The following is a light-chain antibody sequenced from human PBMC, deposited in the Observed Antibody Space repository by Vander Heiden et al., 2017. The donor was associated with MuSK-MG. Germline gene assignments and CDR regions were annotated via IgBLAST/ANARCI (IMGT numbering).Light chain of an antibody. V-gene: IGKV3-15*01. CDR2: GAS. CDR3: QQYNDWWT. J-gene: IGKJ1*01. Sequence: EMVMTQSPATLSVSPGERATLSCRASQSVDTNLAWYQQQPGQAPRPLIYGASTRASGIPARFSGSGSGTEFTLTISSLQSEDFAFYYWQQYNDWWTFGQGTKVEIK. CDR1: QSVDTN.